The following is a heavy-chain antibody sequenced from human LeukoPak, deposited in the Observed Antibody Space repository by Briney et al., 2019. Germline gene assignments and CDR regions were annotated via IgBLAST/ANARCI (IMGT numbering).Heavy chain of an antibody. CDR2: ISSSGSTI. D-gene: IGHD3-22*01. J-gene: IGHJ4*02. V-gene: IGHV3-11*04. CDR3: ARDFQRRYYYDSSGYLY. Sequence: KAGGSLRLSCAASGFTFSDYYMTWVRQAPGKGLEWLSYISSSGSTIYYADSVKGRFTISRDNAKNSLYLQMNSLRAEDTAVYYCARDFQRRYYYDSSGYLYWGQGTLVTVSS. CDR1: GFTFSDYY.